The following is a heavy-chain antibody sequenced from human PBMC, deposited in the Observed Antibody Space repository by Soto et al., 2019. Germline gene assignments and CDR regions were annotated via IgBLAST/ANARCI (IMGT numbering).Heavy chain of an antibody. D-gene: IGHD3-10*01. CDR1: GFTFSNYA. CDR3: AKDRRIWFGGMDV. Sequence: EVQLLESGGGLQQPGGSLRLSCAASGFTFSNYAMNWVRQAPGKGLEWVSAISGSGGVTYYADSVKGRLTISRDNSNNTQYLQMDSLRAQDTAVYYCAKDRRIWFGGMDVWGPGTTVTVSS. J-gene: IGHJ6*02. V-gene: IGHV3-23*01. CDR2: ISGSGGVT.